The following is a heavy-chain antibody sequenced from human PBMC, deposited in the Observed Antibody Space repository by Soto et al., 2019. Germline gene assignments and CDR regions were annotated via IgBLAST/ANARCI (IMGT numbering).Heavy chain of an antibody. CDR1: GGSISSYY. CDR2: IYYSGST. D-gene: IGHD3-16*01. V-gene: IGHV4-59*08. Sequence: QVQLQESGPGLVKPSETLSLTCTVSGGSISSYYWSWIRQPPGKGLEWIGYIYYSGSTNYNPSLKRRVTISVDTSRNQFSPKLSSVPAADTAVYYCARRWGDAFDIWGQGTMVTVSS. J-gene: IGHJ3*02. CDR3: ARRWGDAFDI.